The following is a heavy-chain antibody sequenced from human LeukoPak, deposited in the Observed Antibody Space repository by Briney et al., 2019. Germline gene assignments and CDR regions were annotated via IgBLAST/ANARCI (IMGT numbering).Heavy chain of an antibody. J-gene: IGHJ4*02. Sequence: TGGSLRLSCAASGFTFSDYAMHWVRQAPGKGLEWVAVISYDGSNKHCADSVKGRFTISRDNSKTTLYLQMNSLGPEDTAIYYCVRASVSSWYRFDYWGQGALVTVSS. V-gene: IGHV3-30-3*01. CDR1: GFTFSDYA. CDR2: ISYDGSNK. D-gene: IGHD6-13*01. CDR3: VRASVSSWYRFDY.